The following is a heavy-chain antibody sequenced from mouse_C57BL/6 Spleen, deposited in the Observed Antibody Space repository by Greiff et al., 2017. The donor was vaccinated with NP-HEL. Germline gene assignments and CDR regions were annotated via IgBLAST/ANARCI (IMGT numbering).Heavy chain of an antibody. Sequence: VQLQQPGAELVKPGASVKLSCKASGYTFTSYWMHWVKQRPGQGLEWIGRIDPEDGETKYAPKFQGKATITADASSNTAYLQLSSLTSEDTAVYYCARLSWAWFAYWGQGTLVTVSA. V-gene: IGHV14-2*01. J-gene: IGHJ3*01. CDR2: IDPEDGET. CDR1: GYTFTSYW. CDR3: ARLSWAWFAY.